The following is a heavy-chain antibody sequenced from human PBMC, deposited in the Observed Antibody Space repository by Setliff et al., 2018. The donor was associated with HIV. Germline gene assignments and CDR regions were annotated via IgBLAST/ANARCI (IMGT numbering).Heavy chain of an antibody. Sequence: GSLRLSCAASGFTFSSYAVSWVRQAPGKGLEWVSAISGSGGSTYYADSVKGRFTISRDNAKNSLYLQMNSLRVEDTAVYYCATDCAVVGGTGSLDSWGQGTLVTV. CDR3: ATDCAVVGGTGSLDS. V-gene: IGHV3-23*01. CDR2: ISGSGGST. J-gene: IGHJ4*02. D-gene: IGHD1-26*01. CDR1: GFTFSSYA.